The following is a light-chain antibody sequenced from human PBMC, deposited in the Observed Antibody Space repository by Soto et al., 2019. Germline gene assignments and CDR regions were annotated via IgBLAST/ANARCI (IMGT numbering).Light chain of an antibody. Sequence: EIVMTQSPATLSVSPGERATLSCRAGQSVGSNLAWYQQKPGQAPRLLIYDASTRATGVPAGFSGSGSGTEFTLTISSLQSEDFAVYYCQQYNYWPRTFGPGTKVDIK. CDR1: QSVGSN. CDR3: QQYNYWPRT. J-gene: IGKJ3*01. CDR2: DAS. V-gene: IGKV3-15*01.